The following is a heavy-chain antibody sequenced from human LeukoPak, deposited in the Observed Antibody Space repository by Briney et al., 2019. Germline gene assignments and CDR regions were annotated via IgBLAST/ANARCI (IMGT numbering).Heavy chain of an antibody. D-gene: IGHD3-10*01. CDR2: ISETGSTI. J-gene: IGHJ4*02. V-gene: IGHV3-48*02. CDR3: ARVGAGVYLDY. CDR1: GFSFDDYS. Sequence: GGSLRLSCAASGFSFDDYSMTWVRQTPGKGLEWLSYISETGSTIFSAGSVRGRFTISRDNAKNSLHLQMSSLRDGDTAVYYCARVGAGVYLDYWGQGTRVTVSS.